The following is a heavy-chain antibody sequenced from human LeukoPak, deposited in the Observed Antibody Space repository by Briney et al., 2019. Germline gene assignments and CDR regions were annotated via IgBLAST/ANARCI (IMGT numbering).Heavy chain of an antibody. D-gene: IGHD3-22*01. J-gene: IGHJ6*02. CDR2: ISGDGGST. Sequence: GGSLRLSCAASGFTFDDYAMHWVRQAPGKGLEWVSLISGDGGSTYYADSVKGRFTISRDNSKNSLYLQMNSLRTEDTALYYCAKDTLIHYYDSSGYSRPNYYYYGMDVWGQGTTVTVSS. V-gene: IGHV3-43*02. CDR3: AKDTLIHYYDSSGYSRPNYYYYGMDV. CDR1: GFTFDDYA.